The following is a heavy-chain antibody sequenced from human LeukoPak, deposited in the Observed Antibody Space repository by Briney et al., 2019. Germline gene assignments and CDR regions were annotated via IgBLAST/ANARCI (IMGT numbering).Heavy chain of an antibody. Sequence: ASVKVSCKASGYTFTSYGISWVRQAPGQGLEWMGWISAYNGNTNYAQKLQGRVTMTTDTSTSTAYMELRSLRSDDTAVYYCARVLYYDRSDNWFDPWGQGTLVTVSS. V-gene: IGHV1-18*01. D-gene: IGHD3-9*01. CDR3: ARVLYYDRSDNWFDP. J-gene: IGHJ5*02. CDR1: GYTFTSYG. CDR2: ISAYNGNT.